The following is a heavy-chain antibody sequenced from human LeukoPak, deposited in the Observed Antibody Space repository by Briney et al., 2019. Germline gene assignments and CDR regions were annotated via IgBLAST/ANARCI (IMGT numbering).Heavy chain of an antibody. CDR1: GFTFSSYS. V-gene: IGHV3-21*01. Sequence: GGSLRLSCAASGFTFSSYSMNWVRQAPGKGLEWVSSISSSSSYIYYADSVKGRFTISRDNAKNSLYLQMNSLRAEDTAVYCCAREWRDYGSGMTWGQGTLVTVSS. CDR2: ISSSSSYI. J-gene: IGHJ5*02. D-gene: IGHD3-10*01. CDR3: AREWRDYGSGMT.